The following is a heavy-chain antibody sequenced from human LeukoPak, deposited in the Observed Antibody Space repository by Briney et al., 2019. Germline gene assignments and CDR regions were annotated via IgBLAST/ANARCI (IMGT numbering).Heavy chain of an antibody. D-gene: IGHD5-18*01. CDR3: ARVRGYSYCYIY. J-gene: IGHJ4*02. V-gene: IGHV1-3*01. CDR2: INAGNGNT. Sequence: ASVKVSCKASGYTFTSYAMHWVRQAPGQGLEWMGWINAGNGNTKYSQKFQGRVTITRDTSASTAYMELSSPRSEDTAVYYCARVRGYSYCYIYSGQGALGTVSS. CDR1: GYTFTSYA.